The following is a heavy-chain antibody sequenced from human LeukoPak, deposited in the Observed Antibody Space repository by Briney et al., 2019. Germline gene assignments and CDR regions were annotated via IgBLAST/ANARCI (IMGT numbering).Heavy chain of an antibody. CDR1: GFTFSSYS. D-gene: IGHD3-9*01. J-gene: IGHJ4*02. V-gene: IGHV3-21*04. CDR2: ISSSSSYI. CDR3: AKTHILTGYWQLSCFDY. Sequence: GGSLRLSCAASGFTFSSYSMNWVRQAPGKGLEWVSSISSSSSYIYYADSVKGRFTISRDNSKNTLYLQMNSLRAEDTAVYYCAKTHILTGYWQLSCFDYWGQGTLVTVSS.